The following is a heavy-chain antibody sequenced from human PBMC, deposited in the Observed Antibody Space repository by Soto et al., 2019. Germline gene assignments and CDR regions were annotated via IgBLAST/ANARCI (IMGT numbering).Heavy chain of an antibody. J-gene: IGHJ4*02. CDR3: AREGRGQQLPRIFDY. D-gene: IGHD6-13*01. V-gene: IGHV1-46*01. CDR1: GYTFTTYY. CDR2: INPSGGGT. Sequence: QVQLMQSGAEVKKPGASVKVSCKASGYTFTTYYMHWVRQAPGQGLEWMGIINPSGGGTNYAQKFQERVTMTRNTSTSTVYMQLSSLRSEDTAVYYCAREGRGQQLPRIFDYWGQGTLLTVSS.